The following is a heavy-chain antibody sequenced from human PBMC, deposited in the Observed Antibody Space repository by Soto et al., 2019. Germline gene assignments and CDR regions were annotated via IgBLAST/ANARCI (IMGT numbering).Heavy chain of an antibody. CDR2: ISGSGGST. V-gene: IGHV3-23*01. Sequence: GGSLRLSCAASGFTFSSYAMAWVRQAQGKGLEWVAAISGSGGSTYYADSVKGRFTISRDNSKNTLYLQMNSLRAEDTAVYYCARDAEEHYYYYGMDGWGQGTTVTVSS. CDR1: GFTFSSYA. J-gene: IGHJ6*02. CDR3: ARDAEEHYYYYGMDG.